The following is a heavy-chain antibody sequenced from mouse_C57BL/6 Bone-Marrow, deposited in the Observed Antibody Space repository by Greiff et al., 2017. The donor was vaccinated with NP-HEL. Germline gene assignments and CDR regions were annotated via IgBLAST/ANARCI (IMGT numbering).Heavy chain of an antibody. CDR1: GYTFTSYW. V-gene: IGHV1-69*01. J-gene: IGHJ4*01. CDR3: ARERDYYGMGAMDY. Sequence: QVQLQQPGAELVMPGASVKLSCKASGYTFTSYWMHWVKQRPGQGLEWIGEIDPSDSYTNYNQKFKGKSTLTVDKSSSTAYMQLSSLTSEDSAVYYCARERDYYGMGAMDYWGQGTSVTVSS. D-gene: IGHD1-1*01. CDR2: IDPSDSYT.